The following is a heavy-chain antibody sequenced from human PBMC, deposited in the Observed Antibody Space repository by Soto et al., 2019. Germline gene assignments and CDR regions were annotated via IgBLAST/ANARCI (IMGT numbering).Heavy chain of an antibody. D-gene: IGHD3-22*01. CDR1: GFSLSTSGVG. V-gene: IGHV2-5*02. Sequence: TLVNPTQTLTLTCTFSGFSLSTSGVGVGWIRQPPGKALEWLALIYWDDDKRYSPSLKSRLTITKDTSKNQVVLTMTNMDPVDTATFYCAHLYYYDSSGYYPFDYWGQGTLVTVSS. CDR2: IYWDDDK. J-gene: IGHJ4*02. CDR3: AHLYYYDSSGYYPFDY.